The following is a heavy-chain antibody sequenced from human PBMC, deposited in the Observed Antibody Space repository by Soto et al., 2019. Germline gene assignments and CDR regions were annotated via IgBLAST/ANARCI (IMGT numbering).Heavy chain of an antibody. CDR1: GYPFSDNQ. J-gene: IGHJ5*02. CDR3: ARKHSLDYIRWGLDP. Sequence: ASVKVSCKASGYPFSDNQIHWLRRAPGQGLEWMGRINPKSDDTNYAQKFQGRVTMTRDTSIDTAYLELTGLTSNDTATYYCARKHSLDYIRWGLDPWGQGTLVTVSS. V-gene: IGHV1-2*02. CDR2: INPKSDDT. D-gene: IGHD4-4*01.